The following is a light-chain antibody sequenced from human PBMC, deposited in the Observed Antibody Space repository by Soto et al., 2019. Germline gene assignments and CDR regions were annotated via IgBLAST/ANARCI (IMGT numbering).Light chain of an antibody. Sequence: QAVVTQPPSVSEAPRQRVTISCSGSSSNIGNNAVNWYQQLPGKAPKLLIYHDDLLPSGVSDRFSGSKSGTSASLAISGLQSEDEADYYCASWDDSLNGVIFGGGTKLTVL. CDR1: SSNIGNNA. CDR3: ASWDDSLNGVI. V-gene: IGLV1-36*01. CDR2: HDD. J-gene: IGLJ2*01.